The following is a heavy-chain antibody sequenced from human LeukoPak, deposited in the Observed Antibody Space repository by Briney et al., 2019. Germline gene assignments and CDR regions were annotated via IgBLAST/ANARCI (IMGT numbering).Heavy chain of an antibody. J-gene: IGHJ4*02. CDR3: ARLKNDYVWGSYRQYYFDY. V-gene: IGHV4-39*01. Sequence: SETLSLTCTVSGGSISSSSYYWGWIRQPPGKGLEWIGNIYYSGSTYYNPSLKSRVTISVDTSKNQFSLKLSSVTAADTAVYYCARLKNDYVWGSYRQYYFDYWGQGTLVTVFS. D-gene: IGHD3-16*02. CDR1: GGSISSSSYY. CDR2: IYYSGST.